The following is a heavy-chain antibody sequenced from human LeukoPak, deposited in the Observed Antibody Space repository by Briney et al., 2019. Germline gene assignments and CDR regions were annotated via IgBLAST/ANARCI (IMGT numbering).Heavy chain of an antibody. CDR2: INPSGGST. V-gene: IGHV1-46*01. CDR1: GYTFTSYY. Sequence: ASVKVSCKASGYTFTSYYMHWVRQAPGQGLEWMGIINPSGGSTSYAQKFQGRVTMTRDTSTSTVYMELSSLRSEDTAVYYCARGHSGTYFWLGGKFDYWGQGTLVTVSS. CDR3: ARGHSGTYFWLGGKFDY. D-gene: IGHD1-26*01. J-gene: IGHJ4*02.